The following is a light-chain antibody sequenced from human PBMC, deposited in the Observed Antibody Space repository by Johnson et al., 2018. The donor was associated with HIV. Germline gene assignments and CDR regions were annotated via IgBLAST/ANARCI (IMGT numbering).Light chain of an antibody. CDR1: SSNIGNNY. V-gene: IGLV1-51*01. CDR2: DDN. J-gene: IGLJ1*01. CDR3: GTWASSPGAVV. Sequence: QSVLTQPPSVSAAPGQKVTISCSGSSSNIGNNYVSWYQQLPGTAPKLLIYDDNKRPSGIPDRFSGSKSGTSATLGITGLQTGDEADYYCGTWASSPGAVVFGTGTKVTVL.